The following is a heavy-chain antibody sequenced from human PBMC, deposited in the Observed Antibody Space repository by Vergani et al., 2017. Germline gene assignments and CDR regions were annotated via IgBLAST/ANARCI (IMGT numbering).Heavy chain of an antibody. D-gene: IGHD5-12*01. V-gene: IGHV3-23*01. CDR1: GFTFSSYA. CDR3: AGGGWLYYFDY. J-gene: IGHJ4*02. CDR2: ISGSGGST. Sequence: EVQLLESGGGLVQPGGSLRLSCAASGFTFSSYAMSWVRQAPGKGLEWVSAISGSGGSTYYAASVKGRFTISRDNSKNTLYLQMNSLRAEYTAVYYCAGGGWLYYFDYWGQGTLVTVSS.